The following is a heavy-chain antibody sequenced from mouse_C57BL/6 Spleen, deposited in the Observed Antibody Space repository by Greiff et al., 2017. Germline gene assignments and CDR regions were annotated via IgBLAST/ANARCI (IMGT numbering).Heavy chain of an antibody. J-gene: IGHJ3*01. CDR1: GYTFTSYW. D-gene: IGHD3-2*02. V-gene: IGHV1-61*01. Sequence: VQLQQPGAELVRPGSSVKLSCKASGYTFTSYWLDWVKQRPGQGLEWIGNIYPSDSEIHYNQKFKDKATLTVDKSSSTAYMQLCSLTSEDSAVYYCTRAAQATAWFAYWGQGTLVTVSA. CDR2: IYPSDSEI. CDR3: TRAAQATAWFAY.